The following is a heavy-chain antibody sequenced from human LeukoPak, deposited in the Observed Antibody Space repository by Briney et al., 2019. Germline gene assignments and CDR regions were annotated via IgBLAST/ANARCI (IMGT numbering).Heavy chain of an antibody. Sequence: AAVKVSCKASGYTFIAYFMHWVRQAPGQGLEWMGRINPNSGGTNYARQFQGRVTMTRDTSINTAYMELNRLRSDDTAVYYCARIPLYGGGQGWGYFDHWGQGTLVTVSS. CDR1: GYTFIAYF. V-gene: IGHV1-2*06. D-gene: IGHD2-15*01. CDR2: INPNSGGT. CDR3: ARIPLYGGGQGWGYFDH. J-gene: IGHJ4*02.